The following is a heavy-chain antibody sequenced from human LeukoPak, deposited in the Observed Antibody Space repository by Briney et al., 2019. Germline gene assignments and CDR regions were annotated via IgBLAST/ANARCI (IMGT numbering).Heavy chain of an antibody. V-gene: IGHV3-7*01. J-gene: IGHJ4*02. D-gene: IGHD2-15*01. CDR3: AREDGYCSGGNCYSYFDS. CDR1: GFTFKNVW. CDR2: IKKTGSET. Sequence: PGGSLRLSCAASGFTFKNVWMNWVRQAPGKGLEWVAYIKKTGSETYYVDSVKGRFTITRDNTRNSLFLQMYSLRAEDTAVYFCAREDGYCSGGNCYSYFDSWGQGTLVTVSA.